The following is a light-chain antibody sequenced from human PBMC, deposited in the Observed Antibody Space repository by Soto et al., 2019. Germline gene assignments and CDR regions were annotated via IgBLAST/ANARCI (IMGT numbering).Light chain of an antibody. V-gene: IGLV1-51*01. CDR2: EHN. J-gene: IGLJ2*01. Sequence: QSVLTQPPSVSAAPGLKVTISCSGSISNIGVNYVSWYQQVPGTAPKLLIYEHNKRPSGIPDRFSGSTSGTSATLGITGLQTGDEGDYYCATWDSNLRAVVFGGETKVTVL. CDR1: ISNIGVNY. CDR3: ATWDSNLRAVV.